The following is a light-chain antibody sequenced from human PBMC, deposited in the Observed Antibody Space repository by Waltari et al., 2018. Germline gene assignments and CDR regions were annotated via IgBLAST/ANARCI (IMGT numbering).Light chain of an antibody. V-gene: IGKV2-28*01. Sequence: EIVMTQSPLSLPITPGEPASISCRSSQSLLHSNGYNCLDWYLQKPGQSPQVLIYLGSIRAAGVPDRFSGSGSGTEFTLNISKVEAEDVAVYYCMQSLQAPCTFGQGTKLEIE. CDR2: LGS. J-gene: IGKJ2*02. CDR1: QSLLHSNGYNC. CDR3: MQSLQAPCT.